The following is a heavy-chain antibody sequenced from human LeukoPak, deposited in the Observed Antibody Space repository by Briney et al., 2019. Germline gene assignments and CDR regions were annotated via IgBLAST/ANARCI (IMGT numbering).Heavy chain of an antibody. CDR1: GYTFTGYC. V-gene: IGHV1-2*02. Sequence: ASVKVSCKASGYTFTGYCMHWVRQAPGQGLEWMGWINPNSGGTNYAQKFQGRVTMTRDTSISTAYMELSRLRSDDTAVYYCARDAIAAAGTQLPYYYYYMDVWGKGTTVTISS. D-gene: IGHD6-13*01. CDR2: INPNSGGT. CDR3: ARDAIAAAGTQLPYYYYYMDV. J-gene: IGHJ6*03.